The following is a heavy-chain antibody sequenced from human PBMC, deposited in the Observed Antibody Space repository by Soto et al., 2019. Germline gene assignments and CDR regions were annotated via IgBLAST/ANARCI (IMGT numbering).Heavy chain of an antibody. CDR3: ARDRGVGATTSDY. D-gene: IGHD1-26*01. Sequence: QVQLQEAGPGLVKPSQTRSLTCTVSGGSISSGDYYWSWIRQPPGKGLEWIGYIYYSGSTYYNPSLKSRVTISVDPSNNQYSLKLSSVTAADTAVYYCARDRGVGATTSDYWGQGTLVTVSS. V-gene: IGHV4-30-4*01. CDR1: GGSISSGDYY. CDR2: IYYSGST. J-gene: IGHJ4*02.